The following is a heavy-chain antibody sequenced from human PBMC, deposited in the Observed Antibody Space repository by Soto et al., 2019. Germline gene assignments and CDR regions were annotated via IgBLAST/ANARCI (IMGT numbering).Heavy chain of an antibody. Sequence: GGSLRLSCAASGFTFSSYAMSWVRQAPGKGLEWVSAISGSGGSTYYADSVKGRFTISRDNSKNTLYLQMNSLRAEDTAVYYCAKVYKALYDYIWGSYRYTPPDDAFDIWGQGTMVTVSS. V-gene: IGHV3-23*01. J-gene: IGHJ3*02. CDR2: ISGSGGST. CDR3: AKVYKALYDYIWGSYRYTPPDDAFDI. CDR1: GFTFSSYA. D-gene: IGHD3-16*02.